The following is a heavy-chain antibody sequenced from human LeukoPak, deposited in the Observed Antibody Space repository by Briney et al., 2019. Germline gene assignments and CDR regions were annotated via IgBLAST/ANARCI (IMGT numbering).Heavy chain of an antibody. V-gene: IGHV1-46*01. Sequence: ASVKVSCKASGYTFTSYYMHWVRQAPGQGLEWMGIINPSGDSTSYAQKFQGRVTMTRDTSTSTVYMELSSLRSEDTAVYYCARDVVYYYDSSGYYYDYWGQGTLVTVSS. CDR3: ARDVVYYYDSSGYYYDY. J-gene: IGHJ4*02. CDR2: INPSGDST. CDR1: GYTFTSYY. D-gene: IGHD3-22*01.